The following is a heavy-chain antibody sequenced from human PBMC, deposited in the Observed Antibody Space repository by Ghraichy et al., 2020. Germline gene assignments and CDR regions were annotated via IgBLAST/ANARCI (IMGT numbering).Heavy chain of an antibody. CDR3: ARGLNSGHYYYYYMDV. V-gene: IGHV4-59*01. D-gene: IGHD1-26*01. Sequence: PETLSLTCTVSGGSISSYYWNWIRQPPGRGLEWIGYIYYNGNTNYNPSLKSRVTISKDTSNNQFSLRLSSVTAADTAVYYCARGLNSGHYYYYYMDVWGKGTTVTVSS. J-gene: IGHJ6*03. CDR1: GGSISSYY. CDR2: IYYNGNT.